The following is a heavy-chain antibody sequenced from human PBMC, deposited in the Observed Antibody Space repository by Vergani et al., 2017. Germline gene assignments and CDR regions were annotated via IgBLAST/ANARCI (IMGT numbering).Heavy chain of an antibody. CDR3: ARDRALRWCDYDSSGYCDPRFDY. CDR2: ISGYNGNT. CDR1: GYSFTSYG. Sequence: QVQLVQSEIEVKKPGASVKVSCKASGYSFTSYGISWVRQAPGQGLEWMGWISGYNGNTNYAQKLQDRVTMTTDTSTTTAYMELRSLRSDDTAVYYCARDRALRWCDYDSSGYCDPRFDYWGQGTLVTVSS. J-gene: IGHJ4*02. D-gene: IGHD3-22*01. V-gene: IGHV1-18*01.